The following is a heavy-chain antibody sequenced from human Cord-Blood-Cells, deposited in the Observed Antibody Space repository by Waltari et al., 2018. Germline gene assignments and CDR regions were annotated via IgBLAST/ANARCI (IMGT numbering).Heavy chain of an antibody. CDR1: GGSIRSSSYY. J-gene: IGHJ4*02. D-gene: IGHD3-3*01. V-gene: IGHV4-39*01. CDR2: IYYSGST. Sequence: QLQLQESGPGLVTPSETLSLTCTVSGGSIRSSSYYWGWTRQPPVRGLEWIGSIYYSGSTYYNPSLKSRVTISVDTSKNQVSLKLSSVTAADAAVYYCARRSGYYTDYWGQGTLVTISS. CDR3: ARRSGYYTDY.